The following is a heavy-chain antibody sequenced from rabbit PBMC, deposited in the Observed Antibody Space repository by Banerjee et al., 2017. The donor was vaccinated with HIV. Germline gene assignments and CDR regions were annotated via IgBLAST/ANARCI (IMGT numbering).Heavy chain of an antibody. D-gene: IGHD2-1*01. Sequence: QSLEEFGGDLVKPGASLTLTCTASGIDFSTYYYMCWVRQAPGKGLEWIGCIYTGGSGSTYYASWAKGRFTISKTSSTTVTLQMTSLTAADTATYFCARDRDYSYDGSYFNLWGPGTLVTVS. J-gene: IGHJ4*01. V-gene: IGHV1S40*01. CDR2: IYTGGSGST. CDR3: ARDRDYSYDGSYFNL. CDR1: GIDFSTYYY.